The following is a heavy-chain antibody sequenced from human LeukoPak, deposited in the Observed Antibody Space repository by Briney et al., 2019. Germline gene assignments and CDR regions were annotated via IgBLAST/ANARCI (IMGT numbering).Heavy chain of an antibody. CDR3: ARGPMDTAGLGY. J-gene: IGHJ4*02. CDR2: INHSGST. CDR1: GFTFSDYY. D-gene: IGHD5-18*01. V-gene: IGHV4-34*01. Sequence: GSLRLSCAASGFTFSDYYMSWIRQPPGKGLEWIGEINHSGSTNYNPSLKSRVTISVDTSKNQFSLKLSSVTAADTAVYYCARGPMDTAGLGYWGQGTLVTVSS.